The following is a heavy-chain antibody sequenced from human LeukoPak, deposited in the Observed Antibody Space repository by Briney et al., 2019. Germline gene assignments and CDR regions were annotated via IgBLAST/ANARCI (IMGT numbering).Heavy chain of an antibody. CDR3: ARYYGSGNWFDP. CDR2: IYYSGST. J-gene: IGHJ5*02. CDR1: GGSISSDGYY. V-gene: IGHV4-31*03. Sequence: SETLSLTCTVSGGSISSDGYYWSWIRQHPGTGLEWIGYIYYSGSTYYNPSLKSRVTISVDTSKNQFSLKLSSVTAADTAVYYCARYYGSGNWFDPWGQGTLVTVSS. D-gene: IGHD3-10*01.